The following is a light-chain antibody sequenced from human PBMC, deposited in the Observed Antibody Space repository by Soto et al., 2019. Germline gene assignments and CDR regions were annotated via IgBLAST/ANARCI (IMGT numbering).Light chain of an antibody. J-gene: IGLJ1*01. CDR3: CSYAASNTFV. CDR1: SGDVGSYNL. CDR2: EGS. V-gene: IGLV2-23*03. Sequence: QSALTQPASLSGSPGQSITISCTGSSGDVGSYNLVSWHQHHPGSAPKLMIFEGSKRPPGVSDRFSGSKSGNTASLTISGLQPEDEADYYCCSYAASNTFVFGTGTKLTVL.